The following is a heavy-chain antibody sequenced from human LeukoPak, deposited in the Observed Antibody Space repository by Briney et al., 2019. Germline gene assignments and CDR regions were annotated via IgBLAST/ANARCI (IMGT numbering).Heavy chain of an antibody. CDR1: GGSFSGYY. CDR3: ARVATIAAAGTSMVLDY. V-gene: IGHV4-34*01. J-gene: IGHJ4*02. D-gene: IGHD6-13*01. CDR2: INHSGST. Sequence: SETLSLTCAVYGGSFSGYYWSWIRQPPGKGLEWIGEINHSGSTYYNPSLKSRVTISVDTSKNQFSLKLSSVTAADTAVYYCARVATIAAAGTSMVLDYWGQGTLVTVSS.